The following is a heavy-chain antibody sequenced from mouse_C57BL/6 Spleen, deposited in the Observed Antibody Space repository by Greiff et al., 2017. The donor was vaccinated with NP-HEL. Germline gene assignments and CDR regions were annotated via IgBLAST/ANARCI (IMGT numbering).Heavy chain of an antibody. V-gene: IGHV1-55*01. CDR3: ARSYDYGEGYYYAMDY. CDR1: GYTFTSYW. J-gene: IGHJ4*01. CDR2: IYPGSGST. D-gene: IGHD2-4*01. Sequence: VQLQQPGAELVKPGASVKMSCKASGYTFTSYWITWVKQRPGQGLEWIGDIYPGSGSTNYNEKFKSKATLTVDTSSSTAYMQLSSLTSEDSAVYYCARSYDYGEGYYYAMDYWGQGTSVTVSS.